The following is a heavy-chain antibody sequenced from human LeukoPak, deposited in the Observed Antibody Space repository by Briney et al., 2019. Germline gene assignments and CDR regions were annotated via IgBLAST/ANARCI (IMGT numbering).Heavy chain of an antibody. Sequence: GGSLRLSCAASGFTFSSYWMSWVRQAPGKGLEWVANIKQDGSEKYYVDSVKGRFTISRDNAKNSLYLQMNSLRAEDTAVYYCAREQTIGEMATISDAFDIWGQGTMVTVSS. D-gene: IGHD5-24*01. CDR1: GFTFSSYW. CDR3: AREQTIGEMATISDAFDI. J-gene: IGHJ3*02. V-gene: IGHV3-7*01. CDR2: IKQDGSEK.